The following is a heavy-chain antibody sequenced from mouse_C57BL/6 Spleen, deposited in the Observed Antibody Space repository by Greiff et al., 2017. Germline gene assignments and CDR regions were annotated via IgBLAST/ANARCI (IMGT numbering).Heavy chain of an antibody. D-gene: IGHD1-2*01. CDR1: GYSITSGYY. J-gene: IGHJ1*03. CDR3: ARDSPLYHGGFDV. Sequence: EVQLQESGPGLVKPSQSLSLTCSVTGYSITSGYYWNWIRQFPGNKLEWMGYISYDGSNNYNPSLKNRISITRDTSKNQFFLKLNSVTTEDTATXYCARDSPLYHGGFDVWGTGTTVTVSS. V-gene: IGHV3-6*01. CDR2: ISYDGSN.